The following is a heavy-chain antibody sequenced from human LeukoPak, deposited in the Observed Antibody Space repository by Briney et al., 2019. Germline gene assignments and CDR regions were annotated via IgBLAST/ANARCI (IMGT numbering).Heavy chain of an antibody. CDR1: GYTFTGYY. D-gene: IGHD1-26*01. CDR3: ARDWYSGSYPIDY. J-gene: IGHJ4*02. Sequence: ASVKVSCKASGYTFTGYYMHWVRQAPGQGLEWMGWINPNSGGTNYAQKSQGRVTTTRDTSISTAYMELSRLRFDDTAVYYCARDWYSGSYPIDYWGQGTLVTVSS. CDR2: INPNSGGT. V-gene: IGHV1-2*02.